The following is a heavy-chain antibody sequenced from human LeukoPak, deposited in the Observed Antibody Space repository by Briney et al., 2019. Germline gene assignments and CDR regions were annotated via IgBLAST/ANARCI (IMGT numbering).Heavy chain of an antibody. CDR2: INHSGST. CDR1: GGSFSGYY. V-gene: IGHV4-34*01. J-gene: IGHJ4*02. D-gene: IGHD3-10*01. Sequence: SETLSLTCAVYGGSFSGYYWSWIRQPPGKGLEWIGEINHSGSTNYNPSLKSRVTISVDTSKNQFSLKLSSVTAADTAVYYCARSFGNYYGSGSISGFDYWGREPWSPSPQ. CDR3: ARSFGNYYGSGSISGFDY.